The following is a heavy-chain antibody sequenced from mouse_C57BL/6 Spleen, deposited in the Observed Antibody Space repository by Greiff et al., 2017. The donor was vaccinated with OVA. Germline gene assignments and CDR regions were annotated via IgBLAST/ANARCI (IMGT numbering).Heavy chain of an antibody. CDR2: IWSGGST. CDR3: ARTLTTPWYFDV. D-gene: IGHD2-1*01. Sequence: VKLVESGPGLVQPSQSLSITCTVSGFSLTSYGVHWVRQSPGKGLEWLGVIWSGGSTDYNAAFISRLSISKDNSKSQVFFKMNSLQADDTAIYYCARTLTTPWYFDVWGTGTTVTVSS. V-gene: IGHV2-2*01. J-gene: IGHJ1*03. CDR1: GFSLTSYG.